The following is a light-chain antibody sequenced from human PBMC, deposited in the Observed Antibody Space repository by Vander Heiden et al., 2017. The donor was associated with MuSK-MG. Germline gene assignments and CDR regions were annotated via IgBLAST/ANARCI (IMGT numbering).Light chain of an antibody. V-gene: IGLV1-40*01. CDR1: SSNIGAGFY. J-gene: IGLJ2*01. CDR2: GNT. Sequence: QSVLTQPPSVSGAPGQRVTISCTGSSSNIGAGFYVHWYQQLPGTAPKLLLYGNTNRPSGVPDRFSGSKSGTSASLAIAGLQAEDEADYYCQSYDSSLRAVVFAGGTKLTVL. CDR3: QSYDSSLRAVV.